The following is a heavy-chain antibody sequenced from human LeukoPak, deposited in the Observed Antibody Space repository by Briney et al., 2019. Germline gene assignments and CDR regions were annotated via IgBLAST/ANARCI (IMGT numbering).Heavy chain of an antibody. V-gene: IGHV3-23*01. CDR1: GFTFSSYA. CDR3: AKGLITIFGVVRAMDV. Sequence: GGSLRLSCAASGFTFSSYAMSWVRQAPGKGLEWVSAISGSGGSTYYADSVKGRFTISRDNSKNTPYLQMNSLRAEDTAVYYCAKGLITIFGVVRAMDVWGQGTTVTVSS. D-gene: IGHD3-3*01. J-gene: IGHJ6*02. CDR2: ISGSGGST.